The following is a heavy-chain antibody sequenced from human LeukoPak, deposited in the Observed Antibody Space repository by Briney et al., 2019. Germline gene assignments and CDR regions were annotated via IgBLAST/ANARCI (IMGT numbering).Heavy chain of an antibody. Sequence: GGSLRLSCVASGFTFSSYWMSWVRQAPGKGLEWVANIKQDGSEKYYVDSVKGRFTISRDNAKNSLYLQMNSLRAEDTAVYYCAGAYYYDSSGYYYPRAFGIWGQGTMVTVSS. J-gene: IGHJ3*02. D-gene: IGHD3-22*01. CDR1: GFTFSSYW. CDR3: AGAYYYDSSGYYYPRAFGI. V-gene: IGHV3-7*04. CDR2: IKQDGSEK.